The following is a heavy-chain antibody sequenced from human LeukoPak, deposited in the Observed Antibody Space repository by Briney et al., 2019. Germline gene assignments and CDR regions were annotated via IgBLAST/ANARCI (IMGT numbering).Heavy chain of an antibody. D-gene: IGHD5-12*01. CDR1: GFTFSNYW. V-gene: IGHV3-7*01. J-gene: IGHJ4*02. CDR3: ARDGGGYDI. Sequence: GGSLRLSCAASGFTFSNYWMSWVRQAPGKGLEWGANIKEDGSEKYYVDSVKGRFTISRDNAKKSLYLQMNSLRAEDTAVYYCARDGGGYDIWGQGTLVTVSS. CDR2: IKEDGSEK.